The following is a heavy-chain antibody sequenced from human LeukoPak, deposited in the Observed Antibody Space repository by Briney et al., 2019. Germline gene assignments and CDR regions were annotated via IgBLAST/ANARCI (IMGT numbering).Heavy chain of an antibody. CDR3: ARGASSSGYWDYYDNTAVRLGPFDN. Sequence: ASVTVSCKASGYSFSTYSITWVRQAPGQGLEWMGWISTYSSNAISAQKFQDRFTMTTDASTSTVYMDLWSLTSDDTAIYYCARGASSSGYWDYYDNTAVRLGPFDNWGQGTLVTVSS. J-gene: IGHJ4*02. D-gene: IGHD3-22*01. CDR1: GYSFSTYS. V-gene: IGHV1-18*01. CDR2: ISTYSSNA.